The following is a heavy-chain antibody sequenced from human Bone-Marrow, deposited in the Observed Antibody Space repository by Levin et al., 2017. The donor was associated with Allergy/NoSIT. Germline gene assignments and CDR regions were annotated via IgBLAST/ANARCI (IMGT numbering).Heavy chain of an antibody. Sequence: GESLKISCAASGFTFSSYAMHWVRQAPGKGLEWVAVISYDGSNKYYADSVKGRFTISRDNSKNTLYLQMNSLRAEDTAVYYCARDRQSSGWYIDYYYYYGMDVWGQGTTVTVSS. J-gene: IGHJ6*02. D-gene: IGHD6-19*01. CDR3: ARDRQSSGWYIDYYYYYGMDV. CDR2: ISYDGSNK. CDR1: GFTFSSYA. V-gene: IGHV3-30*04.